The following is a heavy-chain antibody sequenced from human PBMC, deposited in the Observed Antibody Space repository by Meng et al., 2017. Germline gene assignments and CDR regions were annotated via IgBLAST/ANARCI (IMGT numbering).Heavy chain of an antibody. J-gene: IGHJ4*02. CDR2: FDSEDGET. V-gene: IGHV1-24*01. CDR3: ATDRYCSGGSCYRVRYFDY. Sequence: ASVKVSCKVSGYTLTELSMHWVRQAPGKGLEWMGGFDSEDGETIYEQKFQGRVNMTEDTSTDTAYMELSSLRSEDTAVYYCATDRYCSGGSCYRVRYFDYWGQGTLVTVSS. D-gene: IGHD2-15*01. CDR1: GYTLTELS.